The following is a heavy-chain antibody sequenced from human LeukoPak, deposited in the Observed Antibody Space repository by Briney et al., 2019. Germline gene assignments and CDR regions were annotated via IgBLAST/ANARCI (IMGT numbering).Heavy chain of an antibody. CDR3: ARRPINCIITNCYVDY. J-gene: IGHJ4*02. D-gene: IGHD2-2*01. CDR1: VYTFTKFY. CDR2: MNPNSGDT. Sequence: ASVKVSCKASVYTFTKFYIHWVRQAPGQGLEWMGWMNPNSGDTSYAREFQDRVTMTRDTSLSTAYMELSRLRSDDTAVYFCARRPINCIITNCYVDYWGQGSLVTVSS. V-gene: IGHV1-2*02.